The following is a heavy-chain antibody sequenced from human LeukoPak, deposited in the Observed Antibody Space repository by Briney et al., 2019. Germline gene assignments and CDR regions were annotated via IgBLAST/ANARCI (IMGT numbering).Heavy chain of an antibody. CDR3: ASQKYDFWSGYYGFDY. CDR1: GGSISSSSYY. CDR2: IYYSGST. Sequence: SETLSLTCTVSGGSISSSSYYWGWIRRPPGKGLEWIGGIYYSGSTYYNPSLKSRVTISVDTSKNQFSLKLSSVTAADTAVYYCASQKYDFWSGYYGFDYWGQGTLVTVSS. D-gene: IGHD3-3*01. J-gene: IGHJ4*02. V-gene: IGHV4-39*07.